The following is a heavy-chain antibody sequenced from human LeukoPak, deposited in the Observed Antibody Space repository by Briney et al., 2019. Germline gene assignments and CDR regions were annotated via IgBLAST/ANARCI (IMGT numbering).Heavy chain of an antibody. D-gene: IGHD3-16*02. CDR3: ARDPPDYDYVWGSYRYYYY. CDR2: INPNSGGT. CDR1: GYTFSGNY. J-gene: IGHJ4*02. Sequence: ASVKVSCKASGYTFSGNYMHWVRQAPGQGLEYMGWINPNSGGTNYAQTFQGRVTMTRDTSISTAYMELSSLRSEGTAVYYCARDPPDYDYVWGSYRYYYYWGQGTLVTVSS. V-gene: IGHV1-2*02.